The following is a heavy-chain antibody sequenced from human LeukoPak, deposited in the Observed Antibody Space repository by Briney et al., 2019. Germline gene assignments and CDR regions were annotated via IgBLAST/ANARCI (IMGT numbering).Heavy chain of an antibody. CDR1: GGTFSSCA. CDR2: IIPIFGTA. Sequence: ASVKVSCKASGGTFSSCAISWVRQAPGQGLEWMGRIIPIFGTANYAQKFQGRVTITTDESTSTAYMELSSLRSEDTAVYYCARARDGYNSWNFDYWGQGTLVTVSS. J-gene: IGHJ4*02. CDR3: ARARDGYNSWNFDY. D-gene: IGHD5-24*01. V-gene: IGHV1-69*05.